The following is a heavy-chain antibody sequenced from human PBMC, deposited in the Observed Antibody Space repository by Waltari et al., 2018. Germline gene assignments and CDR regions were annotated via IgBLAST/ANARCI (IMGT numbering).Heavy chain of an antibody. D-gene: IGHD6-19*01. Sequence: QVQLQESGPGLVKPSETLSLTCTVSGGSISSYYWSWIRQPPGKGLEWIGYIYTSGSTNYNPSLKSRVTISVDTSKNQFSLKLSSVTAADTAVYYCARGSSGGDFDYWGQGTLVTVSS. CDR3: ARGSSGGDFDY. V-gene: IGHV4-4*09. CDR2: IYTSGST. J-gene: IGHJ4*02. CDR1: GGSISSYY.